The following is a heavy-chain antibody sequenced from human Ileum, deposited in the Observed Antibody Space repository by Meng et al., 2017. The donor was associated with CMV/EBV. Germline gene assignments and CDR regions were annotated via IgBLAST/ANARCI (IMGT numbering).Heavy chain of an antibody. D-gene: IGHD1-14*01. V-gene: IGHV3-23*03. Sequence: GESLKISCSASGLTFSTYSINWVRQAPGKGLEWVSIIYGSGSTTIYAASVQGRFTISRDNSRNVVYLQMNSLRADDSGIYYCGKDRTPDGLFEFDFWGQGTPVTVSS. J-gene: IGHJ4*02. CDR3: GKDRTPDGLFEFDF. CDR1: GLTFSTYS. CDR2: IYGSGSTT.